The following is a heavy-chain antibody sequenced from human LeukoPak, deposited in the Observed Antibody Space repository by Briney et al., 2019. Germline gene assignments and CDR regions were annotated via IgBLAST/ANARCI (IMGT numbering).Heavy chain of an antibody. D-gene: IGHD5-18*01. Sequence: GGSLRLSCAASGFTFSSYSMNWVRQAPGKGLEWVANIKQDGSEKYYVDSVKGRFTISRDNAKNSLYLQMNSLRAEDTAVYYCARGYSYGQYYFDYWGQGTLVTVSS. CDR2: IKQDGSEK. V-gene: IGHV3-7*01. CDR3: ARGYSYGQYYFDY. J-gene: IGHJ4*02. CDR1: GFTFSSYS.